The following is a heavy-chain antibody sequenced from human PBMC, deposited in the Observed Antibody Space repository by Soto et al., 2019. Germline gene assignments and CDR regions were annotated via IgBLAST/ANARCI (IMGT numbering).Heavy chain of an antibody. V-gene: IGHV4-30-4*01. J-gene: IGHJ5*02. CDR1: GGSISSGDYY. CDR3: ARLRFLEWLSNTHWFAP. D-gene: IGHD3-3*01. CDR2: IYYSGST. Sequence: SETLSLTCTVSGGSISSGDYYWSWIRQPPGKGLEWIGYIYYSGSTYYNPSLKSRVTISVDTSKNQFSLKLSSVTAADTAVYYCARLRFLEWLSNTHWFAPWGQGTLVTVSS.